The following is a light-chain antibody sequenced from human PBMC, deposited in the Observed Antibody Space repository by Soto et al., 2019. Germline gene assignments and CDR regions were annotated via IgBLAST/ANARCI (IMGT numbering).Light chain of an antibody. CDR2: AAS. CDR1: QTISTY. V-gene: IGKV1-39*01. J-gene: IGKJ2*01. Sequence: DIQMTQSPSSLSASVGDRVTITCRASQTISTYLNWYQQEPGKAPKLLIYAASSLQSGVPSRFSGSGSGTDFTLTISSLQPEDFAAYYCQHGHGIPYTFGQGTKLEIK. CDR3: QHGHGIPYT.